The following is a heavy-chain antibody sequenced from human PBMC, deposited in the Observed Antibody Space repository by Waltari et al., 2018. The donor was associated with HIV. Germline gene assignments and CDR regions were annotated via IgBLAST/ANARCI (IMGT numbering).Heavy chain of an antibody. CDR3: AASRTTTNDFWSGYYRGEYGMDV. CDR1: GGSISSYY. Sequence: QVQLQESGPGLVKPSETLSLTCTVSGGSISSYYWSWIRQPAGKGLEWIGRIYTSGSTNYNPSLKSRVTMSVDTSKNQFSLKLSSVTAADTAVYYCAASRTTTNDFWSGYYRGEYGMDVWGQGTTVTVSS. J-gene: IGHJ6*02. V-gene: IGHV4-4*07. D-gene: IGHD3-3*01. CDR2: IYTSGST.